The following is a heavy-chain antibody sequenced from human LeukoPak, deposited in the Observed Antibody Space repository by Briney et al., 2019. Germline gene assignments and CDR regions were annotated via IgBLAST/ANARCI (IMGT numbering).Heavy chain of an antibody. J-gene: IGHJ4*02. V-gene: IGHV4-31*03. CDR1: GGSISNGDRY. D-gene: IGHD3-22*01. Sequence: PSETLSLTCTVSGGSISNGDRYWSWIRQHPGKGLEWIGHIYYSGSTYYNPSLKSRVTISVDTSKNQFSLKLSSVTAADTAVYYCARGPWDYDSSGFPGGYFDYWGQGTLVTVSS. CDR3: ARGPWDYDSSGFPGGYFDY. CDR2: IYYSGST.